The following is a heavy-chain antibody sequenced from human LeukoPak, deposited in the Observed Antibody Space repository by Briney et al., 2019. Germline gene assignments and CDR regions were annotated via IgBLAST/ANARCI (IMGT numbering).Heavy chain of an antibody. CDR2: IYYSGST. CDR1: GGSISSYY. J-gene: IGHJ4*02. D-gene: IGHD5-18*01. V-gene: IGHV4-59*01. CDR3: ARDLRGYSYGLDY. Sequence: PSETLSLTXTVSGGSISSYYWSWIRQPPGKGLEWIGYIYYSGSTNYNPSLKSRVTISVDTSKNQFSLKLGSVTAADTAVYYCARDLRGYSYGLDYWGQGTLVTVSS.